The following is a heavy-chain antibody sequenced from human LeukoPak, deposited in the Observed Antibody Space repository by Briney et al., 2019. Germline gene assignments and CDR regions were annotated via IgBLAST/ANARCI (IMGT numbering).Heavy chain of an antibody. J-gene: IGHJ4*02. D-gene: IGHD2-2*01. CDR2: IYYSGST. V-gene: IGHV4-61*08. CDR3: ARRLGGTSTGFDY. CDR1: GGSISSGGYY. Sequence: PSETLSLTCTVSGGSISSGGYYWSWIRQHPGKGLEWIGYIYYSGSTTYNPSLKSRVTISVDTSKNQFSLKLSSVTAADTAVYYCARRLGGTSTGFDYWGQGTLVTVSS.